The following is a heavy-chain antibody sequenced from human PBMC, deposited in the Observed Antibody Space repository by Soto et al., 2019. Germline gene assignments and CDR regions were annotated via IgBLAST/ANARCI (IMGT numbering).Heavy chain of an antibody. D-gene: IGHD3-16*01. Sequence: DLEESGGGLVKPGGSLRLSCTASGFTFSDYYMXWIRQAPGKGLEWISDISDSGRITHHADSVEGRFTISRDNAKDSLYLQLNNLRPEDSAIYYCARDHGGGGLALEYWGQGTLVSVSS. V-gene: IGHV3-11*01. CDR2: ISDSGRIT. CDR1: GFTFSDYY. CDR3: ARDHGGGGLALEY. J-gene: IGHJ4*02.